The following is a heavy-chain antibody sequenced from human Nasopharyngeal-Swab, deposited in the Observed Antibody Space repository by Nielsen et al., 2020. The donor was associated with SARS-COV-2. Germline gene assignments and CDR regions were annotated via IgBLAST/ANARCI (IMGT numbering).Heavy chain of an antibody. J-gene: IGHJ6*03. Sequence: KVSCKGSGYSITSYWIGWVRQMPGKGLEWMGIIYPGDSDTRYSPSFQGQVTISADKSISTAYLQWSSLKASDTAMYYCARQGAVAGYYYYYMDVWGKGTTVTVSS. CDR1: GYSITSYW. CDR3: ARQGAVAGYYYYYMDV. D-gene: IGHD6-19*01. V-gene: IGHV5-51*01. CDR2: IYPGDSDT.